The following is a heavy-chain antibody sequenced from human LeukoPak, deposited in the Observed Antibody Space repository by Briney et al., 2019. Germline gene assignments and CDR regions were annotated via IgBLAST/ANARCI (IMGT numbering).Heavy chain of an antibody. J-gene: IGHJ4*02. CDR2: IYYSGST. CDR1: GGSFSTYY. CDR3: ARGGGDYTVYFDH. V-gene: IGHV4-59*01. Sequence: PSETLSLTCTVSGGSFSTYYWSCIRQPPGKGLEWIGYIYYSGSTDYNPSLKSRVTMSLDTSENQFSLNLRSVTAADTALYYCARGGGDYTVYFDHWGQGSLVTVSS. D-gene: IGHD2-21*02.